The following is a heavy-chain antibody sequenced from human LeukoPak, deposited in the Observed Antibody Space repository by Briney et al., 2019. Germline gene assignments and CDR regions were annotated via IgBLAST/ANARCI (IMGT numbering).Heavy chain of an antibody. D-gene: IGHD3-10*02. CDR1: GLTFRNYW. J-gene: IGHJ4*02. CDR2: ISEDGSNK. CDR3: VCWSGKYYVTSEIPANS. V-gene: IGHV3-7*01. Sequence: AGGSLRLSCAASGLTFRNYWMSWIRQAPGKGLEWAAHISEDGSNKYYVDSVKGRFTISRDNAKNSLYLQMNSLRVEDTAVYYCVCWSGKYYVTSEIPANSWGQGTLVTVSS.